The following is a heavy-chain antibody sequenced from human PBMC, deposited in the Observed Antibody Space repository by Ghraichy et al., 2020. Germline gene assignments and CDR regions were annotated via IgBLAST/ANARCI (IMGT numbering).Heavy chain of an antibody. CDR2: IWYDGSNK. Sequence: GGSLRLSCAASGFTFSSYGMHWVRQAPGKGLEWVAVIWYDGSNKYYADSVKGRFTISRDNSKNTLYLQMNSLRAEDTAVYYCARDNYYGSGSPRTYYYYGMDVWSQGTTVTVSS. J-gene: IGHJ6*02. D-gene: IGHD3-10*01. CDR3: ARDNYYGSGSPRTYYYYGMDV. V-gene: IGHV3-33*01. CDR1: GFTFSSYG.